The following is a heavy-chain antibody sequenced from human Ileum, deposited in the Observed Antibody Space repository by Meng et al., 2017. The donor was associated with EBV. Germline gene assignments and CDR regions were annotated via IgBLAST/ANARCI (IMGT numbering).Heavy chain of an antibody. D-gene: IGHD2-15*01. Sequence: LPLPEVGPVLIKPSETLSFTCPVSGGSISSSSYYWGWLRQPPGKGLEWIGSIYYSGSTYYNPSLKSRVTISVDTSKNQFSLKLSSVTAADTAVYYCARELMYCSGGSCYPFDYWGQGTLVTVSS. CDR2: IYYSGST. V-gene: IGHV4-39*07. CDR1: GGSISSSSYY. J-gene: IGHJ4*02. CDR3: ARELMYCSGGSCYPFDY.